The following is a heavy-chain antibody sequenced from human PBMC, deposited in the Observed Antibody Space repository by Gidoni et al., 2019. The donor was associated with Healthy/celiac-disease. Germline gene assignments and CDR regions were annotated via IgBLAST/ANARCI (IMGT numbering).Heavy chain of an antibody. CDR3: ARAILSGSYYKPKGGYYFDY. CDR2: IYYSGST. D-gene: IGHD3-10*01. Sequence: QVQLQESGPGLVKPSQTLSLTCTVSGGSISSGGYYWSWIRQHPGKGLAWIGYIYYSGSTYYNPSLKSRVTISVDTSKNQFSLKLSSVTAADTAVYYCARAILSGSYYKPKGGYYFDYWGQGTLVTVSS. V-gene: IGHV4-31*03. J-gene: IGHJ4*02. CDR1: GGSISSGGYY.